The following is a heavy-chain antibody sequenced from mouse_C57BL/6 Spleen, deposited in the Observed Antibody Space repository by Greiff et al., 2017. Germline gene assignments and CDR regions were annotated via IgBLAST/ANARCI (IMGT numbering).Heavy chain of an antibody. V-gene: IGHV1-80*01. J-gene: IGHJ4*01. CDR1: GYAFSSYW. D-gene: IGHD2-4*01. Sequence: VQLQQSGAELVKPGASVKISCKASGYAFSSYWMNWVKQRPGKGLEWIGQIYPADGDTNYNGKFKGKATLTADKSSSTAYMQLSSLTSEDSAVYFCARDYARYYAMDYWGQGTSVTVSS. CDR3: ARDYARYYAMDY. CDR2: IYPADGDT.